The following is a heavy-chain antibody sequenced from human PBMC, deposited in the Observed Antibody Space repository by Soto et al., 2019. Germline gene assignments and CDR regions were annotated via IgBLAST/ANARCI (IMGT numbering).Heavy chain of an antibody. CDR2: ISAYNGNT. J-gene: IGHJ4*02. CDR3: ARDSRTGDYDY. V-gene: IGHV1-18*01. Sequence: GASVKVSCKASGYTFTSYSSSWVRQAPGQGLEWMGWISAYNGNTNYAQKLQGRVTMTTDTSTSTAYMELRSLRSDDTAVYYCARDSRTGDYDYWGQGTLVTVSS. D-gene: IGHD4-17*01. CDR1: GYTFTSYS.